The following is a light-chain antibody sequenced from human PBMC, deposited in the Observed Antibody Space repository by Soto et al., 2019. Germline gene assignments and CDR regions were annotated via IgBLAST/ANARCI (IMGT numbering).Light chain of an antibody. Sequence: QSALTQPRSVSGSPGQSVSISCAGTSSDFGGYKYVSWYQQHPGKAPKLMIFDVSERPSGVPDRFSGSKPGNTASLTISGLRAEDEADYFCCSYVGGWVFGGGTKVTAL. CDR3: CSYVGGWV. V-gene: IGLV2-11*01. CDR1: SSDFGGYKY. J-gene: IGLJ3*02. CDR2: DVS.